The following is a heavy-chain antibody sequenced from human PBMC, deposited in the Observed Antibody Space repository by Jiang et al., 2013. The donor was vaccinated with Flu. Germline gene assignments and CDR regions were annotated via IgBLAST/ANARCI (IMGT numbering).Heavy chain of an antibody. CDR2: VNTNNGNP. CDR3: ATFIESLDWYFDH. CDR1: GYVFTKYA. J-gene: IGHJ4*02. D-gene: IGHD2-21*01. Sequence: SGAEVKVSCKASGYVFTKYALNWVRQAPGQGLEWMGWVNTNNGNPTYAQGFTGRFVFSLDTSVSTAYLQINSLEPEDTAVYYCATFIESLDWYFDHWGQGTLVTVSS. V-gene: IGHV7-4-1*02.